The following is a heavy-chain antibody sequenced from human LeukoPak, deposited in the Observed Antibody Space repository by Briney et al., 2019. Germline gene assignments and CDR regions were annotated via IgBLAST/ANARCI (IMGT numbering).Heavy chain of an antibody. CDR1: GFTFSSYS. CDR2: ISTSSSYI. J-gene: IGHJ6*03. D-gene: IGHD6-13*01. CDR3: AREDYISSWYPHYYMDV. V-gene: IGHV3-21*01. Sequence: PGGSLRLSCAASGFTFSSYSMNWVRQAPGKGLEWVSCISTSSSYIYYADSVKGRFTISRDNAKQSLYLQMNSLRAEDTAVYYCAREDYISSWYPHYYMDVWGKGTTVTISS.